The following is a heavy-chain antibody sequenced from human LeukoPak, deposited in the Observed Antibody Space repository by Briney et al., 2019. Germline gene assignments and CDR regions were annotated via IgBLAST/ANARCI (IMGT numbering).Heavy chain of an antibody. CDR2: ISGSGGST. J-gene: IGHJ4*02. Sequence: PGGSLRLSCAASGFTFSSYATSWVRQAPGKGLEWVSAISGSGGSTYYADSVKGRFTISRDNSKNTLYLQMNSLRAEDTAVYYCATYPYYGSGSYLVYWGQGTLVTVSS. CDR1: GFTFSSYA. CDR3: ATYPYYGSGSYLVY. V-gene: IGHV3-23*01. D-gene: IGHD3-10*01.